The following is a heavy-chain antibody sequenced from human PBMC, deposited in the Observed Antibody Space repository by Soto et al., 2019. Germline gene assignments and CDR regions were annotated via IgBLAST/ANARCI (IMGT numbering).Heavy chain of an antibody. Sequence: EVHLLESGGGLVQPGGSLRLSCAASGFTFSNYAMTWVRQAPGKGLEWVSVISGTGGGTNNADSAKGRFTTSRDNSKNTLYLQMNSLRAEDTDVYYCAKRAFDGSGIPNYHGMDDWGQGTEVTVSS. CDR3: AKRAFDGSGIPNYHGMDD. J-gene: IGHJ6*02. CDR2: ISGTGGGT. V-gene: IGHV3-23*01. D-gene: IGHD3-10*01. CDR1: GFTFSNYA.